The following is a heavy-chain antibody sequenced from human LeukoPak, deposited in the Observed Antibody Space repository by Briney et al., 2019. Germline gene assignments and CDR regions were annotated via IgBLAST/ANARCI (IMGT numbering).Heavy chain of an antibody. CDR2: IFYSGNT. J-gene: IGHJ3*02. Sequence: KPSETLSLTCTVSGGSISSSSYYWGWIRQPPGKGLEWIGSIFYSGNTYHNPSLKSRLTISVDTSKNQFSLKLSSVTAADTAVYYCARDEIESGFHGAFDMWGQGTMVTVSS. CDR3: ARDEIESGFHGAFDM. CDR1: GGSISSSSYY. V-gene: IGHV4-39*07. D-gene: IGHD3-3*01.